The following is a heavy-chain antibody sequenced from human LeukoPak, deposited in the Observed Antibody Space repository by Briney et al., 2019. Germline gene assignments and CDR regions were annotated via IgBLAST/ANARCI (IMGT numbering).Heavy chain of an antibody. J-gene: IGHJ6*02. CDR3: GRVSGPGAIPDYHYGKDV. D-gene: IGHD2-21*01. CDR2: INHSGST. CDR1: GGSFSGYY. Sequence: SETLSLTCAVYGGSFSGYYWSWIRRPPGKGLEWIGKINHSGSTNYNPSLKSRVTISVDTSKNQFSLKLSSVTAADTAVYYCGRVSGPGAIPDYHYGKDVWGQGTTVTVSS. V-gene: IGHV4-34*01.